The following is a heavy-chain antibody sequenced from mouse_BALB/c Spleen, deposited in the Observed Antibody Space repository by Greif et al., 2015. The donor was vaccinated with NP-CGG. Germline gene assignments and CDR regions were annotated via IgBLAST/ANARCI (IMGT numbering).Heavy chain of an antibody. CDR2: ISSGGSYT. Sequence: EVMLVESGGGLVKPGGSLKLSCAASGFTFSSYAMSWVRQSPEKRPEWVAEISSGGSYTYYPDTVTGRFTISRDNAKNTLYLEMSSLRSEDTAMYYCARGVVATEYYAMDYWGQGTSVTVSP. D-gene: IGHD1-1*01. CDR1: GFTFSSYA. J-gene: IGHJ4*01. CDR3: ARGVVATEYYAMDY. V-gene: IGHV5-9-4*01.